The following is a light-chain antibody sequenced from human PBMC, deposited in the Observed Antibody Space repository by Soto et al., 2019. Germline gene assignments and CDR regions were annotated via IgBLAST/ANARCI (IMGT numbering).Light chain of an antibody. J-gene: IGLJ2*01. Sequence: SALTQPRSVSGSPGQSVTISCTGTSSDVGGYNYVSWYQQHPGKAPKLMIYDVSKRPSGVPDRFSGSKSGNTASLTISGLQAEDEADYYCCSYAGSYHFGGGTKLTVL. CDR3: CSYAGSYH. V-gene: IGLV2-11*01. CDR2: DVS. CDR1: SSDVGGYNY.